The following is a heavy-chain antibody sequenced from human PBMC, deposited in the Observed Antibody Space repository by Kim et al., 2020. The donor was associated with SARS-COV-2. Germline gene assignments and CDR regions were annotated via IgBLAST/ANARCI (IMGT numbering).Heavy chain of an antibody. V-gene: IGHV3-53*04. CDR2: IYSGGST. CDR1: GFTVSSNY. D-gene: IGHD3-10*01. CDR3: ARGSDYYGSGDGFDY. Sequence: GGSLRLSCAASGFTVSSNYMSWVRQAPGKGLEWVSVIYSGGSTYYADSVKGRFTISRHNSKNTLYLQMNSLRAEDTAVYYCARGSDYYGSGDGFDYWGQGTLVTVSS. J-gene: IGHJ4*02.